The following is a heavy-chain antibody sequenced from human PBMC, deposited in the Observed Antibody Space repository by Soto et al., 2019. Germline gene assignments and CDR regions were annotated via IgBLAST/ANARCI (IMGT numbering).Heavy chain of an antibody. CDR1: GYTFTNYY. CDR3: ATGIFQMGANANDY. V-gene: IGHV1-46*01. Sequence: ASVKVSCKASGYTFTNYYMHWVRQAPGQGLEWMGIINAEDGKTIYAQKFQGRVTMTKDTSTDTAYMELSSLRSEDTAVYYCATGIFQMGANANDYWGQGTLVTVSS. CDR2: INAEDGKT. D-gene: IGHD1-26*01. J-gene: IGHJ4*02.